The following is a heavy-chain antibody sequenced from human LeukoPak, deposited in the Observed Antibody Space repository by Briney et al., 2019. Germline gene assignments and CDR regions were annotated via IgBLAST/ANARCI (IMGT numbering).Heavy chain of an antibody. D-gene: IGHD3-22*01. CDR1: RYTFGSYD. CDR3: ARSSQTPDYYSSGGYYYLGY. Sequence: ASVKVSCKASRYTFGSYDINWGREAAGQGLEWRGWMNPNTGRTGFAQKLQGRLTMTRDTSISTAYMELSSLRSEDTAVYYCARSSQTPDYYSSGGYYYLGYWGQGTPVTVSS. J-gene: IGHJ4*02. CDR2: MNPNTGRT. V-gene: IGHV1-8*01.